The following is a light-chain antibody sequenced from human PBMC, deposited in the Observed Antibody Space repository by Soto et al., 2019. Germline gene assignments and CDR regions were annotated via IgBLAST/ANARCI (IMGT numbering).Light chain of an antibody. CDR2: EVT. V-gene: IGLV2-14*01. CDR3: SSYTTRSTYV. Sequence: QSALTQPASVSGSPGQSITISCTGTSSDVGRFNFVSCFQQHPGKAPTLVIYEVTKRHSGVSNRFSGSKSGNTASLTISGLQTEDEADDYCSSYTTRSTYVFGTGTKVTVL. J-gene: IGLJ1*01. CDR1: SSDVGRFNF.